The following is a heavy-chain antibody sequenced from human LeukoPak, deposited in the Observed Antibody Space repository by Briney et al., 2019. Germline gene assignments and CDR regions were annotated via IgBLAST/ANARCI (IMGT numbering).Heavy chain of an antibody. Sequence: GASVKVSCKASGYTFTSYDIHWVRQATGQGPEWMGWMNPNSGNTGYAQKFQGRVTMTRNTSISTAYMELSSLRSEDTAVYYCARGIGAAAHFYYYYYYMDVWGKGTTVTVSS. D-gene: IGHD6-13*01. J-gene: IGHJ6*03. V-gene: IGHV1-8*01. CDR3: ARGIGAAAHFYYYYYYMDV. CDR1: GYTFTSYD. CDR2: MNPNSGNT.